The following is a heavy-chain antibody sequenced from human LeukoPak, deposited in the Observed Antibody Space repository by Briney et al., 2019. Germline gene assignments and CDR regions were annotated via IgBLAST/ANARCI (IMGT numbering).Heavy chain of an antibody. D-gene: IGHD4/OR15-4a*01. CDR2: IIPIFGTA. V-gene: IGHV1-69*05. Sequence: ASVKVSCKASGGTFSSYAISWVRQAPGQGLEWMGRIIPIFGTANYAQKFQDRVTITTDESTNSAYMELSSLTSDDTAVYYCASGLDGAYGVLFGCWGQGSLVTVSP. J-gene: IGHJ4*02. CDR1: GGTFSSYA. CDR3: ASGLDGAYGVLFGC.